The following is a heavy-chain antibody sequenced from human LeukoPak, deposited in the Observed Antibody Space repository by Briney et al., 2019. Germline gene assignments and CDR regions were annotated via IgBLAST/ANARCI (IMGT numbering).Heavy chain of an antibody. CDR1: GAPISTAGYY. D-gene: IGHD3-10*01. Sequence: SETLSHTCTVSGAPISTAGYYWTWIRQTPGEGLEWIGYIYYTGSVDYNPSLKSRLSISLDTSKNQFSLKLNSVTAADTAVYYCTRDHSYYLGSETSTLDVWGQGTAVTVSS. J-gene: IGHJ6*02. CDR2: IYYTGSV. CDR3: TRDHSYYLGSETSTLDV. V-gene: IGHV4-30-4*01.